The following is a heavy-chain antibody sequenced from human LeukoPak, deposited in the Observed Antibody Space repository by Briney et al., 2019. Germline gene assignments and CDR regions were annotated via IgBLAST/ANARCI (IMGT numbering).Heavy chain of an antibody. Sequence: SETLSLTCTVSGGSISSYYWSWIRQPPGKGLEWIGYIYYSGSTNYNRSLKSRVTISVDTSKNQFSLKLSSVTAADTAVYYCARGSLRYYYDSSGLRGYYYYGMDVWGQGTTVTVSS. CDR3: ARGSLRYYYDSSGLRGYYYYGMDV. CDR2: IYYSGST. CDR1: GGSISSYY. D-gene: IGHD3-22*01. V-gene: IGHV4-59*12. J-gene: IGHJ6*02.